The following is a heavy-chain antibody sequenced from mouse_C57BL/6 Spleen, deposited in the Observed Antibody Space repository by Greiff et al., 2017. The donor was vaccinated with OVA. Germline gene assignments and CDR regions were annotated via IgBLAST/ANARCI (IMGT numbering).Heavy chain of an antibody. V-gene: IGHV5-4*01. D-gene: IGHD1-1*01. CDR3: ARGTTVVAKGYFDY. CDR1: GFTFSSYA. J-gene: IGHJ2*01. Sequence: EVQLVESGGGLVKPGGSLKLSCAASGFTFSSYAMSWVRQTPEKRLEWVATISDGGSYTYYPDNVKGRFTISRDNAKNNLYLQMSHLKSEDTAMYYCARGTTVVAKGYFDYWGQGTTLTVSS. CDR2: ISDGGSYT.